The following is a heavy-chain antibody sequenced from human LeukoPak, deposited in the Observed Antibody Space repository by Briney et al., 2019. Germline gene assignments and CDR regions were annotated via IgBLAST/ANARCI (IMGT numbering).Heavy chain of an antibody. CDR3: ARGEVVTRGLDY. CDR2: IIPILGIA. Sequence: SVSVSCKASGGTFSSYAISWVRQAPGQGLEWMGRIIPILGIANYAQKFQGRVTITADKSTSTAYMELSSLRSEDTAVYYCARGEVVTRGLDYWGQGTLVTVSS. D-gene: IGHD4-23*01. V-gene: IGHV1-69*04. CDR1: GGTFSSYA. J-gene: IGHJ4*02.